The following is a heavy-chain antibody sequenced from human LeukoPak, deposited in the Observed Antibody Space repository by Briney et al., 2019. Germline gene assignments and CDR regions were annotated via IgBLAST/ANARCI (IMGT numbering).Heavy chain of an antibody. V-gene: IGHV4-39*07. Sequence: PSETLSLTCTVSGGYIITSGHYWAWIRQPPGKGLEWIGSIYYTGVTSTNPFFRSRMSISVDTSRNQFSLNLTSVTAADAAVYYCARERSSSGGHSWFDPWGQGTLVTVSS. D-gene: IGHD4-23*01. CDR1: GGYIITSGHY. CDR3: ARERSSSGGHSWFDP. CDR2: IYYTGVT. J-gene: IGHJ5*02.